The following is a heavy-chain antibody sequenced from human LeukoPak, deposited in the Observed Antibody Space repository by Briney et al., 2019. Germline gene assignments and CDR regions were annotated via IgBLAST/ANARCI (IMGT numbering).Heavy chain of an antibody. J-gene: IGHJ4*02. Sequence: GGSLRLSCAASGFTFSDSGMYWVRQSPGKGLEWVALIWYDGSNKYYADSVKGRFTISRDNSKNTLYLQMNSLRAEDTAVYYCAREIAAAGIDYWGQGILVTVSS. CDR2: IWYDGSNK. CDR3: AREIAAAGIDY. D-gene: IGHD6-13*01. CDR1: GFTFSDSG. V-gene: IGHV3-33*01.